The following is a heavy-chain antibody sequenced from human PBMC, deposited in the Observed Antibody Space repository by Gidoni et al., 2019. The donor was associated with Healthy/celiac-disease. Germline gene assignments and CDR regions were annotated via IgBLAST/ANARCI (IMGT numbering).Heavy chain of an antibody. D-gene: IGHD2-2*01. Sequence: QMQLVQSGPEVKKPGTSVKVSCKASGFTFTSSAVQWVRQARGQRLEWIGWIVVGSGNTNYAQKFQERVTITRDMSTSTAYMELSSLRSEDTAVYYCAAERTHAQFDYWGQGTLVTVSS. CDR1: GFTFTSSA. CDR2: IVVGSGNT. V-gene: IGHV1-58*01. J-gene: IGHJ4*02. CDR3: AAERTHAQFDY.